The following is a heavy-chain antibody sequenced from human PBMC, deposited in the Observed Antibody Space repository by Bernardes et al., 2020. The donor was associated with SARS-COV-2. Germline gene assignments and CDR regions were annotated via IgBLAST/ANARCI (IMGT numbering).Heavy chain of an antibody. CDR3: TNNRGRYSSSSGGFYYYGMDF. D-gene: IGHD6-6*01. J-gene: IGHJ6*02. Sequence: GGSLRLSCAASGFTFSNAWMSWVRQAPGKGLEWVGRIKSKTDGGTTDYAAPVKGRFTISRDDSKNTLYLQMNSLKTEDTAVYYCTNNRGRYSSSSGGFYYYGMDFWGQGTTVTVSS. CDR1: GFTFSNAW. V-gene: IGHV3-15*01. CDR2: IKSKTDGGTT.